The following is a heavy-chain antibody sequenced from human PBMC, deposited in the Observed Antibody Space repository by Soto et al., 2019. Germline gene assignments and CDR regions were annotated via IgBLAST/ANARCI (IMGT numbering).Heavy chain of an antibody. Sequence: GGSLRLSCAASGFTFSSYAMSWVRQAPGKGLEWVSAISGSGGSTYYADSVKGRFTISRENSKNTLYLQMNSLRAEDTAVYYCAKEGPLYCSSTSCQYYYYYYMDVWGKGTTVTVSS. V-gene: IGHV3-23*01. CDR2: ISGSGGST. J-gene: IGHJ6*03. CDR1: GFTFSSYA. D-gene: IGHD2-2*01. CDR3: AKEGPLYCSSTSCQYYYYYYMDV.